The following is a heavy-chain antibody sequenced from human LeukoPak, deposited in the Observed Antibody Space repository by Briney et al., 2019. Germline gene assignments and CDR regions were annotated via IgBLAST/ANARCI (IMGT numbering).Heavy chain of an antibody. CDR3: ARGGGGYSGYRGYYYYYMDV. V-gene: IGHV1-8*01. Sequence: ASVKVSCKASGYTFISYDINWVRQATGQGLEWMGWMNPNSGDTGYAQKFQGRITMTRNTPISTAYMELSSLRSEDTAVYYCARGGGGYSGYRGYYYYYMDVWGKGTTVTVSS. CDR2: MNPNSGDT. D-gene: IGHD5-12*01. CDR1: GYTFISYD. J-gene: IGHJ6*03.